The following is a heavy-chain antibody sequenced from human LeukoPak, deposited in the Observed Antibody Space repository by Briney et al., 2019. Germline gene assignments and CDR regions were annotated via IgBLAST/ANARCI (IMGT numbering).Heavy chain of an antibody. CDR2: ISGSGGST. CDR1: GFTFSSYA. CDR3: ARDKHYYYGMDV. Sequence: GGSLRLSCAASGFTFSSYAMSWVRQAPGKGLEGVSAISGSGGSTYYADSVKGRFTISRDNSKNTLYLQMNSLRAEDTAVYYCARDKHYYYGMDVWGQGTTVTVSS. V-gene: IGHV3-23*01. J-gene: IGHJ6*02.